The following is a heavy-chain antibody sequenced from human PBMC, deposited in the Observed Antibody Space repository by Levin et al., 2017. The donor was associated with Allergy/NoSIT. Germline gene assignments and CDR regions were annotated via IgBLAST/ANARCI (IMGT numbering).Heavy chain of an antibody. Sequence: SETLSLNCTVSGGSLSSSGYHWTWIRQHPGQGLEWIGYIYHSGSTSYNPSLKSRVTISADTSTKQFSLTLNSVTAADTAIYYCAREDGDVFDYWGQGTLVTVSS. CDR2: IYHSGST. V-gene: IGHV4-31*03. CDR3: AREDGDVFDY. CDR1: GGSLSSSGYH. D-gene: IGHD5-24*01. J-gene: IGHJ4*02.